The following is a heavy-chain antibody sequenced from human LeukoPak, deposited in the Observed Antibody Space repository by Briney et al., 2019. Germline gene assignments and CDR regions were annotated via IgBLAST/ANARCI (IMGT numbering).Heavy chain of an antibody. CDR3: ATSRQLWLQSGPY. CDR1: GYTFTGYY. J-gene: IGHJ4*02. D-gene: IGHD5-18*01. V-gene: IGHV1-46*01. Sequence: DSVKVSCKASGYTFTGYYMHWVRQAPGQGLEWMGIINPSGGSTSYAQKFQGRVTMTRDTSTSTVYMELSSLRSEDTAVYYCATSRQLWLQSGPYWGQGTLVTVSS. CDR2: INPSGGST.